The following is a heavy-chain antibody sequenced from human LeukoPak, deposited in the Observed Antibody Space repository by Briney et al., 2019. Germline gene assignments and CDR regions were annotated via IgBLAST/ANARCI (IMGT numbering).Heavy chain of an antibody. CDR1: GGTFSSYA. V-gene: IGHV1-69*01. CDR2: IIPIFGTA. J-gene: IGHJ4*02. D-gene: IGHD4-17*01. Sequence: SVKVSCKASGGTFSSYAISWVRQAPGQGLEWMGGIIPIFGTANYAQKFQGRVTITADESTSTAYMELSSQRSEDTAVYYCARLPDYGDYGDDYWGQGTLVTVSS. CDR3: ARLPDYGDYGDDY.